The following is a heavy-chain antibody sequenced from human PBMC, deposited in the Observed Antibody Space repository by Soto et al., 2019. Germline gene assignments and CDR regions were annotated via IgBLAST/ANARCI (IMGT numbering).Heavy chain of an antibody. CDR1: GFTFRTYA. CDR2: ITGSGGST. CDR3: AKHLEXGWQLVPSANVDY. Sequence: DVQLLESGGGLVQPGGSLRLSCAVSGFTFRTYAMSWVRQAPGKGLEWVTGITGSGGSTYYADSVKGRFTXSRDXSKXXXXXXXXXXXXXXXXXXXXAKHLEXGWQLVPSANVDYWGQGTXVTVSS. V-gene: IGHV3-23*01. J-gene: IGHJ4*02. D-gene: IGHD6-6*01.